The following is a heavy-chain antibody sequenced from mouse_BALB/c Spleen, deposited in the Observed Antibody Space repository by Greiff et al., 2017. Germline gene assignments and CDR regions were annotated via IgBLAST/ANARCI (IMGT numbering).Heavy chain of an antibody. V-gene: IGHV14-1*02. CDR2: IDPENGNT. J-gene: IGHJ3*01. Sequence: VQLQQSGAELVRPGALVKLSCKASGFNIKDYYMHWVKQRPEQGLEWIGWIDPENGNTIYDPKFQGKASITADTSSNTAYLQLSSLTSEDTAVYYCASKTMITPCAYWGQGTLVTVSA. CDR3: ASKTMITPCAY. CDR1: GFNIKDYY. D-gene: IGHD2-4*01.